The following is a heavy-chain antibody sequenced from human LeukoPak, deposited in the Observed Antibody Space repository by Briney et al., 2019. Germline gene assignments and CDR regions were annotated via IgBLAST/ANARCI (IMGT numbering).Heavy chain of an antibody. CDR1: GFIFKNYA. CDR2: ISGTGDTT. V-gene: IGHV3-23*01. Sequence: GGSLRLSCAASGFIFKNYAMSWVRQAPGKGLEWVSIISGTGDTTRYGDSVRGRFTTSRDNPRNTLYLQMNSLRVDDTAVYYCAKADATIGGAFDIWGQGTMVTVSS. J-gene: IGHJ3*02. CDR3: AKADATIGGAFDI. D-gene: IGHD3-3*01.